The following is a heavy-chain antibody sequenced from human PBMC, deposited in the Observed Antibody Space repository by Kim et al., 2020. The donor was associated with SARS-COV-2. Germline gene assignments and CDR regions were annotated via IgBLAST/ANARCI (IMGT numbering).Heavy chain of an antibody. J-gene: IGHJ4*02. V-gene: IGHV3-48*02. CDR2: ISSSSSTI. CDR1: GFTFSSYS. CDR3: ARDLRRRDGYNPGDY. Sequence: GGSLRLSCAASGFTFSSYSMNWVRQAPGKGLEWVSYISSSSSTIYYADSVKGRFTISRDNAKNSLYLQMNSLRDEDTAVYYCARDLRRRDGYNPGDYWGQGTLVTVSS. D-gene: IGHD5-12*01.